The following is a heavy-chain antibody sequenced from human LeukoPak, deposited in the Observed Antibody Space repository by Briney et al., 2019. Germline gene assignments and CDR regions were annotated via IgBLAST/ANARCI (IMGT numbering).Heavy chain of an antibody. J-gene: IGHJ4*02. V-gene: IGHV4-61*05. Sequence: SETLSLTCTVSGGSISSSTYYWGWIHQPPGKGLEWIGYIYYRGNTNYNPSLKSRVTMAVDTSKNQFSLKVSSVTAADTAVYYCARAGNNWSFDYWGQGTLVTVSS. CDR2: IYYRGNT. D-gene: IGHD1-1*01. CDR3: ARAGNNWSFDY. CDR1: GGSISSSTYY.